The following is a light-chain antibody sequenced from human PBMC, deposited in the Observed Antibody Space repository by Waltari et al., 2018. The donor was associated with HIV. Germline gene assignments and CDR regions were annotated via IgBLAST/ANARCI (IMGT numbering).Light chain of an antibody. Sequence: QSALTQPASVSGSPGQSITISCTGTSSDVGGYNYVSWYQQHPGKAPKLMIYEVSKRPSGVSNRFSGSKSGNTASLTISGLQAEDEADYYCSSYTSSSWRVFGTGTKVTVL. V-gene: IGLV2-14*01. J-gene: IGLJ1*01. CDR1: SSDVGGYNY. CDR3: SSYTSSSWRV. CDR2: EVS.